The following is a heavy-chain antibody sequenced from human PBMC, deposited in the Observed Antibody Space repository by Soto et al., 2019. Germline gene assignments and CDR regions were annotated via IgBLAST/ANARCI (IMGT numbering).Heavy chain of an antibody. J-gene: IGHJ2*01. CDR2: IIPIFGTA. CDR1: GGTFSSYA. CDR3: SRDPFLCGSGGSRSHWYFDL. Sequence: QVQLVQSGAEVKKPGSSVKVSCKASGGTFSSYAISWVRQAPGQGLEWMGGIIPIFGTANYAQKFQGRVTITGDESKGTAYKELIRLVSEDTAGYLCSRDPFLCGSGGSRSHWYFDLLGRGTPGT. V-gene: IGHV1-69*01. D-gene: IGHD2-15*01.